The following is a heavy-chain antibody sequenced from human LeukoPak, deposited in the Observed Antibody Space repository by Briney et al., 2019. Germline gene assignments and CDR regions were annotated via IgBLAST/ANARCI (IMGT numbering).Heavy chain of an antibody. J-gene: IGHJ4*02. CDR2: IKQDGSEK. Sequence: AGGSLRLSCAASGFTFSSYWMSWVRQAPGKGLEWVANIKQDGSEKYYVDSVKGRFTISRDNSKNALYLQMNSLRAEDTAVYYCAKIGTGWYEDYWGQGTLVTVSS. D-gene: IGHD6-19*01. V-gene: IGHV3-7*01. CDR1: GFTFSSYW. CDR3: AKIGTGWYEDY.